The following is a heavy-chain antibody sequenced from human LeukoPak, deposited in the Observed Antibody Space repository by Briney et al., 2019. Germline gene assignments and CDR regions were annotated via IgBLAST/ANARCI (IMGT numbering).Heavy chain of an antibody. V-gene: IGHV4-34*01. CDR2: INHSGST. Sequence: SETLSLTCAVSGGSFSGYYWSWIRQPPGKGLEWIGEINHSGSTNYNPSLKSRVTISVDTSKNQFSLKLSSVTAADTAVYHCARGQGIAVAGYYYYYMDVRGKGTTVTVSS. CDR1: GGSFSGYY. J-gene: IGHJ6*03. CDR3: ARGQGIAVAGYYYYYMDV. D-gene: IGHD6-19*01.